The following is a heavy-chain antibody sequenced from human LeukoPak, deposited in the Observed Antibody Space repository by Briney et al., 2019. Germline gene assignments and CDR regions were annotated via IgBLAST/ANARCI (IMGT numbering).Heavy chain of an antibody. CDR3: APTHYSSSWYYFDY. Sequence: ASVRVSCKASGYTFTGYSMHWVRQAPGQGLEWMGWINPNSGGTNYAQKFQGRVTMTRDTSISTAYTELSRLRSDDTALYYCAPTHYSSSWYYFDYWGQGTLVTVSS. CDR1: GYTFTGYS. CDR2: INPNSGGT. D-gene: IGHD6-13*01. J-gene: IGHJ4*02. V-gene: IGHV1-2*02.